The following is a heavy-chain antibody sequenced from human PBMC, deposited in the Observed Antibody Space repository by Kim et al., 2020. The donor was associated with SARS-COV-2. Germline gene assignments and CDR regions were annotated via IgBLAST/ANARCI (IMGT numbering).Heavy chain of an antibody. Sequence: GGSLRLSCAASGFTVSSNYMSWVRQAPGKGLEWVSVIYSGGSTYYADSVKGRFTISRDNSKNTLYLQMNSLRAEDTAVYYCARGVPVGVAATPGYFDYWGQGTLVTVSS. J-gene: IGHJ4*02. V-gene: IGHV3-53*01. D-gene: IGHD2-15*01. CDR3: ARGVPVGVAATPGYFDY. CDR2: IYSGGST. CDR1: GFTVSSNY.